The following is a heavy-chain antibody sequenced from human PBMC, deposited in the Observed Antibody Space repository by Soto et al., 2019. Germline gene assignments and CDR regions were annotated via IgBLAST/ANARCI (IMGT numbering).Heavy chain of an antibody. J-gene: IGHJ6*03. Sequence: EVQLVESGGGLVKPGGSLRLSCAASGFTFSSYSMNWVRQAPGKGLEWVSSISSSSSYIYYADSVKGRFTISRDNAKNSLYLQMNSLRAEDTAVYYCARVQVRDDGTDYYYYYYMDVWGKGTTVTVSS. CDR2: ISSSSSYI. D-gene: IGHD1-1*01. CDR1: GFTFSSYS. V-gene: IGHV3-21*01. CDR3: ARVQVRDDGTDYYYYYYMDV.